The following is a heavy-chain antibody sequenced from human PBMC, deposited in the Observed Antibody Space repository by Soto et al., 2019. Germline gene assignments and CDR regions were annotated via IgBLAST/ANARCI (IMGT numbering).Heavy chain of an antibody. V-gene: IGHV4-4*07. Sequence: QVQLQESGPGLVKPSETLSLTCTVSGGSISSYYWSWIRQPAGKGLEWIGRIYTSGSTNYNPSLKSRVTMSVDTSKNQSSLKLGSVTAADTAVYYCARGCSSTSCYMAFDYWGQGTLVTVSS. CDR1: GGSISSYY. CDR2: IYTSGST. CDR3: ARGCSSTSCYMAFDY. J-gene: IGHJ4*02. D-gene: IGHD2-2*02.